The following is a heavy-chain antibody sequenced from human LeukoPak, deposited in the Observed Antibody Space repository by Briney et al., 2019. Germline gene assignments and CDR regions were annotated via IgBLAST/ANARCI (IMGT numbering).Heavy chain of an antibody. D-gene: IGHD7-27*01. CDR3: ARSNWGVIDY. Sequence: PSETLSLTCAVYGGSFSAYYWSWIRQPPGKGLEWIGEINGSGYTNYNPSLKSRVTMSVDTSKNQFSLNLTSVTAADTAVYHCARSNWGVIDYWGQGTLVTVSS. J-gene: IGHJ4*02. CDR1: GGSFSAYY. V-gene: IGHV4-34*01. CDR2: INGSGYT.